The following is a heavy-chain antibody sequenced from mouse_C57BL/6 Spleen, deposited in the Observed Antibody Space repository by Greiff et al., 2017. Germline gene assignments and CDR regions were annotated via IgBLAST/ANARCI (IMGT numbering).Heavy chain of an antibody. D-gene: IGHD1-1*01. Sequence: QVQLKESGAELVRPGTSVKVSCKASGYAFTYYLIEWVKQRPGQGLEWIGVINSGSGGSTANEEFKGKATLPADKSSSTAYIQLSSLTSENSAVYFCARFPHYCGSSYEYFDVWGTGTTVTGSS. CDR3: ARFPHYCGSSYEYFDV. J-gene: IGHJ1*03. CDR1: GYAFTYYL. V-gene: IGHV1-54*01. CDR2: INSGSGGS.